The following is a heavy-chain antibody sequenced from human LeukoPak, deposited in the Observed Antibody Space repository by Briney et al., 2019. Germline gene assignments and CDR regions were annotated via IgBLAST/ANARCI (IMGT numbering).Heavy chain of an antibody. CDR1: GGSISSGGYY. V-gene: IGHV4-31*03. CDR2: IYYSGST. J-gene: IGHJ6*02. CDR3: ARENDYDLGMDV. D-gene: IGHD3-3*01. Sequence: SQTLSLTCTVSGGSISSGGYYWSWIRQHPGKGLESIGYIYYSGSTYYNPSLKSRVTISVDTSKNQFSLKLSSVTAADTAVYYCARENDYDLGMDVWGQGTTVTVSS.